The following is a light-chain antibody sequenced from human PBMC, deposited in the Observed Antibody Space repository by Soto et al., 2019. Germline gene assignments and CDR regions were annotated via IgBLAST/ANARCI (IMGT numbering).Light chain of an antibody. V-gene: IGKV1-33*01. Sequence: DIQVTQSPSSLSASVGDSITITCQTSHDISNFLNWYQQKPGKVPKLLIYDPSKWEEGVPSRFSGSGSGKDFTCTITSLQAEDFGTYYCQQYDNVPPNTFGQGTKLEIK. CDR2: DPS. J-gene: IGKJ2*01. CDR3: QQYDNVPPNT. CDR1: HDISNF.